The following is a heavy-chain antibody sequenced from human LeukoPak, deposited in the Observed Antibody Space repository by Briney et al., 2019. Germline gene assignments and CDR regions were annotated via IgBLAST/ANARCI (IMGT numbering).Heavy chain of an antibody. D-gene: IGHD3-16*01. Sequence: ASVKVSRKASGYTFISYGISWVRQAPGQGLEWMGWISPYNGNTNDAQKLQGRVTMTTDTSTSTAYMELRSLRSDDTAVYYCATLRGRGAFDIWGQGTMVTVSS. J-gene: IGHJ3*02. CDR3: ATLRGRGAFDI. V-gene: IGHV1-18*01. CDR2: ISPYNGNT. CDR1: GYTFISYG.